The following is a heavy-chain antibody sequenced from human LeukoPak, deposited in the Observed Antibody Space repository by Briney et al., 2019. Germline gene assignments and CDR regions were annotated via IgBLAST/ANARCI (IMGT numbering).Heavy chain of an antibody. CDR2: IKTDGSQI. J-gene: IGHJ4*02. Sequence: GGSLRLSCAASGFSFSSYAMSWVRQAPGKGLEWVANIKTDGSQIYYVDSVKGRFTISRDNAKNSLYLQMNSLRAEDTAVYYCARDLNWETYWGQGTLVSVSS. CDR1: GFSFSSYA. CDR3: ARDLNWETY. D-gene: IGHD7-27*01. V-gene: IGHV3-7*01.